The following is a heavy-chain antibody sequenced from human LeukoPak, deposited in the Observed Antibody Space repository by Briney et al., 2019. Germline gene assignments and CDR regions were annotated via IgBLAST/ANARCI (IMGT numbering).Heavy chain of an antibody. CDR2: IKTDGSQI. J-gene: IGHJ4*02. Sequence: GGSLRLSCAASGFSFSSYAMSWVRQAPGKGLEWVANIKTDGSQIYYVDSVKGRFTISRDNAKNSLYLQMNSLRAEDTAVYYCARDLNWETYWGQGTLVSVSS. CDR1: GFSFSSYA. CDR3: ARDLNWETY. D-gene: IGHD7-27*01. V-gene: IGHV3-7*01.